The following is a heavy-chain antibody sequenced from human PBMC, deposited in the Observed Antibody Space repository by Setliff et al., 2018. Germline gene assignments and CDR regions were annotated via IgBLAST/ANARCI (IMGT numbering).Heavy chain of an antibody. CDR1: GYSFTGYY. J-gene: IGHJ4*02. CDR3: ARGGLAAAGRKGVFEY. V-gene: IGHV1-46*01. D-gene: IGHD6-13*01. Sequence: KVSCKTSGYSFTGYYMHWVRQAPGQGLEWMGIIHTGGGSASYAQKFQGRVTMTSDTSTSTVYMEVNIVTSDDTAIYYCARGGLAAAGRKGVFEYWGQGTVVTVSS. CDR2: IHTGGGSA.